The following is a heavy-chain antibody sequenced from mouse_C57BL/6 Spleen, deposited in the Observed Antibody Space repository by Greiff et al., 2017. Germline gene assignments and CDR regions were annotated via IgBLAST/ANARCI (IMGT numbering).Heavy chain of an antibody. CDR2: IHPYSGST. CDR3: ARSYTGRATMDY. D-gene: IGHD3-1*01. V-gene: IGHV1-64*01. CDR1: GYTFTSYW. Sequence: QVQLQQPGAELVKPGASVKLSCKASGYTFTSYWMHWVKQRPGPGLEWIGMIHPYSGSTNYNEKFKSKATLTVDKSSSTAYMQLSSLTSEDSAVYYVARSYTGRATMDYWGQGTTLTVSS. J-gene: IGHJ2*01.